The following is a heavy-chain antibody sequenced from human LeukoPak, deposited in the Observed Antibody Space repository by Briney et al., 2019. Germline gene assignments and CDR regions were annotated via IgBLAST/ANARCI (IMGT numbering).Heavy chain of an antibody. CDR2: INHSGST. J-gene: IGHJ6*02. CDR1: GGSFSGYY. Sequence: SETLSLTCAVYGGSFSGYYWSWIRQPSGKGLEWIGEINHSGSTNYNPSLKSRVTISVDTSKNQFSLKLSSVTAADTAVYYCASLFWSGYYSIFGMDVWGQGTTVTVSS. D-gene: IGHD3-3*01. CDR3: ASLFWSGYYSIFGMDV. V-gene: IGHV4-34*01.